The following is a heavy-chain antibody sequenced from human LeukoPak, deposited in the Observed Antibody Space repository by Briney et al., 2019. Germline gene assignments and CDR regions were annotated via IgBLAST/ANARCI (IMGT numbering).Heavy chain of an antibody. CDR3: AKDPNDSSGYYYPNYFDY. V-gene: IGHV3-23*01. CDR1: GFTFSSYA. Sequence: QTGGSLRLSCAASGFTFSSYAMSWVRQAPGKGLEWVSAISGSGGSTYYADSVKGRFTISRDNSKNTLYLQMNSLRAEDTAVYYCAKDPNDSSGYYYPNYFDYWGQGTLVTVFS. D-gene: IGHD3-22*01. CDR2: ISGSGGST. J-gene: IGHJ4*02.